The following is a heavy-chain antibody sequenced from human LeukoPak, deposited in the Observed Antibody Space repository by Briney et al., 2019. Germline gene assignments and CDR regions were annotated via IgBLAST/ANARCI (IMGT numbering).Heavy chain of an antibody. Sequence: SETLSLTCTVSGGSISSFYWSWIRQPPGRGLEWIGYIYYSGSTNYNPSLKSRVTISVDTSKNQFSLKLSSVTAADTAVYYCARVGGRDDYWGQGTLVTVSS. CDR2: IYYSGST. V-gene: IGHV4-59*01. J-gene: IGHJ4*02. CDR1: GGSISSFY. CDR3: ARVGGRDDY. D-gene: IGHD1-26*01.